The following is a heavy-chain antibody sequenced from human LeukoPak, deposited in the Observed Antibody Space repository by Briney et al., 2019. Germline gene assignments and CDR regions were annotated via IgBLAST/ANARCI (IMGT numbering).Heavy chain of an antibody. CDR2: IYYSGST. D-gene: IGHD6-19*01. CDR1: GGSISSYY. Sequence: SETLSLTCTVSGGSISSYYWSWIRQPPGKGLEWIGYIYYSGSTNYNPPLKSRVTISVDTSKNQFSLKLSSVTAADTAVYYCARKSLVAGPRHYYGMDVWGQGTTVTVSS. CDR3: ARKSLVAGPRHYYGMDV. J-gene: IGHJ6*02. V-gene: IGHV4-59*08.